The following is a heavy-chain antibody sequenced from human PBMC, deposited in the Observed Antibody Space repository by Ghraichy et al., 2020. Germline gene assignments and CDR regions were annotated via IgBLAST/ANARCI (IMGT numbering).Heavy chain of an antibody. CDR2: INPNSGGT. D-gene: IGHD6-13*01. J-gene: IGHJ5*02. CDR3: ARLLLPAAEINVLDP. CDR1: GYTFSAYY. V-gene: IGHV1-2*02. Sequence: ASVKVSCKASGYTFSAYYIYWVREAPGQGLEWMGWINPNSGGTKYAQNFQGRVTMTRDTSISTVYIELSRLRFDDTAVYYCARLLLPAAEINVLDPWGQGTQVTVSS.